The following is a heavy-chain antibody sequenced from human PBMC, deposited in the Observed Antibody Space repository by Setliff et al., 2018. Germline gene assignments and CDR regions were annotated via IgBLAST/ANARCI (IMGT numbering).Heavy chain of an antibody. CDR2: INPNSGDT. D-gene: IGHD3-10*01. CDR3: ATWRVAYFASGTFPF. Sequence: ASVKVSCKTSAYTFSGYYIHWVRQAPGQGLEWMGWINPNSGDTKYAQNFQGRVTMTRDTSITTFYMELSRLKSDDSAVYYCATWRVAYFASGTFPFWGQGTRVTVSS. J-gene: IGHJ4*02. CDR1: AYTFSGYY. V-gene: IGHV1-2*02.